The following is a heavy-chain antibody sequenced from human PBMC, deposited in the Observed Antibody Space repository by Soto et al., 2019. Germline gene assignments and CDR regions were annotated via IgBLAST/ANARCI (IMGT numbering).Heavy chain of an antibody. V-gene: IGHV1-8*01. CDR3: ARERGGGYFDY. D-gene: IGHD3-16*01. J-gene: IGHJ4*02. Sequence: QVQLVQSGAEVKKPGASVKVSCKASGYTFTSYDINWVRQATGQGLEWMGWMNPISNNTGYAQKFQGRLTMTRNTSKSTAYMERRSLRSGVTAVSYCARERGGGYFDYWGQGTLVTVSS. CDR1: GYTFTSYD. CDR2: MNPISNNT.